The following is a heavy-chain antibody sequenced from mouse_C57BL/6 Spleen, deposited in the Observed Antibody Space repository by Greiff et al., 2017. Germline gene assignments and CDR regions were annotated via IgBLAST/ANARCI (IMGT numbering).Heavy chain of an antibody. CDR3: ARPEPSNYYGRYYYAMDY. CDR2: IWSGGST. J-gene: IGHJ4*01. CDR1: GFSLTSYG. Sequence: VQGVESGPGLVQPSQSLSITCTVSGFSLTSYGVHWVRQSPGKGLEWLGVIWSGGSTDYNAAFISRLSISKDNSKSQVFFKMNSLQADDTAIYYCARPEPSNYYGRYYYAMDYWGQGTSVTVSS. V-gene: IGHV2-2*01. D-gene: IGHD1-1*01.